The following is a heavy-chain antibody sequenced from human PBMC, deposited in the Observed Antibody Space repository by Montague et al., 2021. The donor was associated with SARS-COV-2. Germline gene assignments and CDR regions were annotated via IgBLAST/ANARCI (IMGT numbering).Heavy chain of an antibody. CDR3: ATYWQGGSGRGS. CDR1: GVSVSNRYIH. D-gene: IGHD3-10*01. J-gene: IGHJ5*02. Sequence: SETLSLTCTVSGVSVSNRYIHLSWTCQTPGKGLEWIGHIDYGGSPNYSPSSHSRVTVSLNTSKNHLSLRLTSATAADTAVYYCATYWQGGSGRGSWGQGTLVTVSS. CDR2: IDYGGSP. V-gene: IGHV4-61*03.